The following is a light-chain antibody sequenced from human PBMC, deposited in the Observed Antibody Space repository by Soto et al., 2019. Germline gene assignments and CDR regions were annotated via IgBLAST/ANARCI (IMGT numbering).Light chain of an antibody. CDR3: SSYTSSNTLV. CDR2: EVS. Sequence: QSALTQPASVSGSPGQSITISCTGTSSDVGAYNYVSWYQQHPGKDPKLMIFEVSDRPSGVSNRFSGSKSGNTASLTISGFQAEDEADYYCSSYTSSNTLVFGGGTQLTVL. J-gene: IGLJ2*01. V-gene: IGLV2-14*01. CDR1: SSDVGAYNY.